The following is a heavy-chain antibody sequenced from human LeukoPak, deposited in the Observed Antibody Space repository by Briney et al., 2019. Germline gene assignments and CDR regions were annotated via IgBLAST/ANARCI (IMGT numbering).Heavy chain of an antibody. J-gene: IGHJ4*02. D-gene: IGHD6-19*01. CDR1: GFTCSSYW. CDR2: IKQDGSEK. CDR3: ARIRRGWSQNWDY. V-gene: IGHV3-7*01. Sequence: GGSLRLSCAASGFTCSSYWMSWVRQAPGRGLEWVANIKQDGSEKYYVDSVKGRFTISRDNAKNSLYLQMNSLRAEDTAVYYCARIRRGWSQNWDYWGQGTLVTVSS.